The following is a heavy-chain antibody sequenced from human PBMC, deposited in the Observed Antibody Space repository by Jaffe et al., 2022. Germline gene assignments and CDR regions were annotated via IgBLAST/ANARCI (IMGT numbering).Heavy chain of an antibody. CDR3: ARDKQDGLQLPRHFDY. V-gene: IGHV3-48*03. CDR2: ISSSGSTI. Sequence: EVQLVESGGGLVQPGGSLRLSCAASGFTFSSYEMNWVRQAPGKGLEWVSYISSSGSTIYYADSVKGRFTISRDNAKNSLYLQMNSLRAEDTAVYYCARDKQDGLQLPRHFDYWGQGTLVTVSS. J-gene: IGHJ4*02. CDR1: GFTFSSYE. D-gene: IGHD1-1*01.